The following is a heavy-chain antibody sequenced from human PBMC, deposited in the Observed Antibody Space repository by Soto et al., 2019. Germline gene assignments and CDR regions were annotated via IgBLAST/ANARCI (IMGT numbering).Heavy chain of an antibody. CDR1: GYSFTSYW. J-gene: IGHJ6*02. V-gene: IGHV5-10-1*01. CDR2: IDPSGSYT. CDR3: ARLVLGYYDSSGYYYYYYGMDV. D-gene: IGHD3-22*01. Sequence: GSLKISCKGSGYSFTSYWISWVRQMPGKGLEWMGRIDPSGSYTNYSPSFQGHVTTSADKSISTAYLQWSSLKASDTAMYYCARLVLGYYDSSGYYYYYYGMDVWGQGTTVTVSS.